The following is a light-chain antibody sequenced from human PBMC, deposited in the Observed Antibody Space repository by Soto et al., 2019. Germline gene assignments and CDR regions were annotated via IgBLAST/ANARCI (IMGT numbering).Light chain of an antibody. CDR2: GAS. J-gene: IGKJ1*01. CDR3: QKYGSSRT. V-gene: IGKV3-20*01. CDR1: QSVSSSY. Sequence: EIVLTQSPGTLSLSPGERATLSCRASQSVSSSYLAWYQQKPGQAPRLLIYGASSRATGIPDRFSGSGSGTDFTLTTSRLGLEFFSVYYRQKYGSSRTLGQGT.